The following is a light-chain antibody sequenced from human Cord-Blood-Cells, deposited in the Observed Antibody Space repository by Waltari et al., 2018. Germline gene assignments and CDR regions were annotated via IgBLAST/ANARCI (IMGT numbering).Light chain of an antibody. J-gene: IGKJ2*01. CDR2: LGS. CDR1: QSLLHSNGYNY. CDR3: MQYLQTPYT. V-gene: IGKV2-28*01. Sequence: DIVMTQSPLSLPVTPGEPASISCRSSQSLLHSNGYNYLDWYLQKPGQSPQLLIYLGSNRDSGVPDRFSGSGSGTDFTLKISRVEAEDVGVYYCMQYLQTPYTFGQGTKVEIK.